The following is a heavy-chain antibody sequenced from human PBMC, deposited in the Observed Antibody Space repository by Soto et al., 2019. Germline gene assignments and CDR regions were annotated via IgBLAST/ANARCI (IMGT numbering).Heavy chain of an antibody. CDR2: ISAYNGNT. CDR3: ASDAGPGGITIFGVVTDY. Sequence: ASVKVSCKASGYTFTSYGISWVRQAPGQGLEWMGWISAYNGNTNYAQKLQGRVTMTTDTSTSTAYMELRSLRSDDTAVYYCASDAGPGGITIFGVVTDYWGQGTLVTVSS. D-gene: IGHD3-3*01. CDR1: GYTFTSYG. J-gene: IGHJ4*02. V-gene: IGHV1-18*01.